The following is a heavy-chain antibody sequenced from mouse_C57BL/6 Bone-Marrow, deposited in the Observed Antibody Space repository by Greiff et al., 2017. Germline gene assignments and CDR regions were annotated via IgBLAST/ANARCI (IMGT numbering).Heavy chain of an antibody. D-gene: IGHD1-1*01. V-gene: IGHV5-4*01. Sequence: EVKLMESGGGLVKPGGSLKLSCAASGFTFSSYAMSWVRQTPEKRLEWVATISDGGSYTYYPDNVTGRFIISRDNAKNNLYLQMRHLKSEDTAMYYCAREGITTVVASYAMDYWGQGTSVTVSS. CDR1: GFTFSSYA. CDR2: ISDGGSYT. CDR3: AREGITTVVASYAMDY. J-gene: IGHJ4*01.